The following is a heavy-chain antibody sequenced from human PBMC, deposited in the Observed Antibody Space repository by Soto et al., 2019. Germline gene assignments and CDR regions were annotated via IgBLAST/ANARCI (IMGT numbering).Heavy chain of an antibody. D-gene: IGHD6-13*01. J-gene: IGHJ4*02. CDR3: TLDRSGYSSSWCFDY. V-gene: IGHV1-69*13. Sequence: GASVKVSCKASGGTFSSYAISWVRQAPGQGLEWMGGIIPIFGTANYAQKFQGRVTITADESTSTAYMELSSPRSEDTAVYYCTLDRSGYSSSWCFDYWGQGTLVTVSS. CDR1: GGTFSSYA. CDR2: IIPIFGTA.